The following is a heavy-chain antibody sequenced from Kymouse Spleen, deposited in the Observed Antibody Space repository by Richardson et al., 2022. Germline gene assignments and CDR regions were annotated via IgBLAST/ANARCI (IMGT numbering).Heavy chain of an antibody. D-gene: IGHD3-3*01. CDR3: AKDREWGWFDP. CDR2: ISYDGSNK. CDR1: GFTFSSYG. V-gene: IGHV3-30*18. J-gene: IGHJ5*02. Sequence: QVQLVESGGGVVQPGRSLRLSCAASGFTFSSYGMHWVRQAPGKGLEWVAVISYDGSNKYYADSVKGRFTISRDNSKNTLYLQMNSLRAEDTAVYYCAKDREWGWFDPWGQGTLVTVSS.